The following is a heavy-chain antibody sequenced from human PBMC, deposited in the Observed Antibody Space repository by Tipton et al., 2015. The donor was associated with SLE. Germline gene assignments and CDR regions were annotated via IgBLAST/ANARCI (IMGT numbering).Heavy chain of an antibody. CDR3: AGLYSSSWLPFGYYYYGMYV. V-gene: IGHV4-34*01. CDR2: ISHSGST. CDR1: GGSFSGYY. D-gene: IGHD6-13*01. J-gene: IGHJ6*02. Sequence: TLSFTCAVYGGSFSGYYWSWIRQPPGKGLEWIGEISHSGSTKYKPSLKSRVTISVDTSKNQFSLKLSSVTAADTAVYYCAGLYSSSWLPFGYYYYGMYVWGQGTTVTVPS.